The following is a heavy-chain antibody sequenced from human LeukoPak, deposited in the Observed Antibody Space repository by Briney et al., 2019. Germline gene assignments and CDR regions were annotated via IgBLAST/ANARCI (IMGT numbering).Heavy chain of an antibody. V-gene: IGHV1-2*02. J-gene: IGHJ6*03. CDR2: INPKNGGT. Sequence: ASVKVSCKASGYTFSDYYIHWVRQAPGQGLEWMGWINPKNGGTIYAPKFQGRVTMTRDTSISTAYMELSRLRSDDTAVYYCARGPVLRYVDSLLSSSHMDVWGKGTTVTVSS. CDR3: ARGPVLRYVDSLLSSSHMDV. D-gene: IGHD3-9*01. CDR1: GYTFSDYY.